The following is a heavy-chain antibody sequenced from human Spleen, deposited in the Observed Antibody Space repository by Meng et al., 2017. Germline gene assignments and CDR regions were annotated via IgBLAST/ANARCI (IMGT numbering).Heavy chain of an antibody. CDR1: GGSFSGYY. Sequence: EQLQQWGPGLLKPSKPLSLPCAVYGGSFSGYYWSWIRQPPGKGLEWIGEINHSGSTNYNPSLKSRVTISIDTSKNQFSLKLSSVTAADTAVYYCARGGIAVAGPYFDYWGQGTLVTVSS. J-gene: IGHJ4*02. CDR2: INHSGST. D-gene: IGHD6-19*01. CDR3: ARGGIAVAGPYFDY. V-gene: IGHV4-34*01.